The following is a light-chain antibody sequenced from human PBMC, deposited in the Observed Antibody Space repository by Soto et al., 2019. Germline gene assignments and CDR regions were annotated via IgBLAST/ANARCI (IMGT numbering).Light chain of an antibody. V-gene: IGKV2-30*01. CDR2: KVS. J-gene: IGKJ3*01. CDR3: MQGTHWPPFT. CDR1: QSLVYSDGNTY. Sequence: DVVMTQSPLSLPVTLGQPASISCRSSQSLVYSDGNTYLNWFQQRPGQSTRRLIYKVSKRDSGVPDRFSGSGSGTDFTLKISRVEAEDVGVYYCMQGTHWPPFTFGPGTKVDIK.